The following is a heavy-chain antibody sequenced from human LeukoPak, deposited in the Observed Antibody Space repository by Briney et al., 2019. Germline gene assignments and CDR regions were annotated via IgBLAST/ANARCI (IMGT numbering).Heavy chain of an antibody. V-gene: IGHV4-4*02. CDR2: ICHSGST. CDR1: GGSISSSNW. CDR3: ARGPKYSSSWYGDYFDY. Sequence: SVALSRTCAVSGGSISSSNWWSWVRQPPGKGLEWIGEICHSGSTNYNPSLKSRVTISVDKSKNQFSLKLSSVTAADMAVYYCARGPKYSSSWYGDYFDYWGQGTLVTVFS. J-gene: IGHJ4*02. D-gene: IGHD6-13*01.